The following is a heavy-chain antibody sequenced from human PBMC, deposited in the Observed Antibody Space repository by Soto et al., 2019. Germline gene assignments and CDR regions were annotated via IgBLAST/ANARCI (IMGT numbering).Heavy chain of an antibody. J-gene: IGHJ5*02. CDR1: GFTFSSYG. CDR3: AKDDSTTGWFDP. D-gene: IGHD4-17*01. CDR2: ISYDGSNK. V-gene: IGHV3-30*18. Sequence: GGSLRLSCAASGFTFSSYGMHWVRQAPGKGLEWVAVISYDGSNKYYADSVKGRFTISRDNSKNTLYLQMNSLRAEDTAVYYCAKDDSTTGWFDPWGQGTLVTVSS.